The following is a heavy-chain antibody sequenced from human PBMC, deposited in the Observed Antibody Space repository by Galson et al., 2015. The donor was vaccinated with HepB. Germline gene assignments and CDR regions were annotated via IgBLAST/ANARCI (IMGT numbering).Heavy chain of an antibody. CDR3: ARVFHYSGSWYSHIFKTDAFDI. V-gene: IGHV3-20*04. J-gene: IGHJ3*02. Sequence: SLRLSCAASGFTFDDYGMSWVRQAPGKGLEWVSGINWNGGSTGYADSVKDRFTISRDNAKNSLYLQMNSLRAEDTALYYCARVFHYSGSWYSHIFKTDAFDIWGQGTMVTVSS. CDR1: GFTFDDYG. CDR2: INWNGGST. D-gene: IGHD6-13*01.